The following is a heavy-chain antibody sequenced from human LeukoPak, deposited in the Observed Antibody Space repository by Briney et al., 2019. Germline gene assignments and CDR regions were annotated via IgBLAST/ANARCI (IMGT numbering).Heavy chain of an antibody. D-gene: IGHD3-22*01. J-gene: IGHJ4*02. CDR2: MYPGDCDT. CDR3: ARRAYYDSSGYYKEADF. V-gene: IGHV5-51*01. Sequence: GESLKISCKASGYIFTSYWIGWVRQMPGKGLEWMGIMYPGDCDTRYSPSFQGQVTISADKSISTAYLQWSSLKASDTAMYYCARRAYYDSSGYYKEADFWGQGTLVTISS. CDR1: GYIFTSYW.